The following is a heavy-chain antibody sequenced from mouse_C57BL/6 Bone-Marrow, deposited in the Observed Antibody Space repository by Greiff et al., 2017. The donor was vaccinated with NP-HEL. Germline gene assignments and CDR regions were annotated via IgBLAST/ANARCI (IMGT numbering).Heavy chain of an antibody. J-gene: IGHJ1*03. CDR2: INPNNGGT. CDR1: GYTFTDYY. D-gene: IGHD2-4*01. Sequence: VQLKESGPELVKPGASVKISCKASGYTFTDYYMNWVKQSHGKSLEWIGDINPNNGGTSYNQKFKGKATLTVDKSSSTAYMELRSLTSEDSAVYYCARDDYLYWYFDVWGTGTTVTVSS. V-gene: IGHV1-26*01. CDR3: ARDDYLYWYFDV.